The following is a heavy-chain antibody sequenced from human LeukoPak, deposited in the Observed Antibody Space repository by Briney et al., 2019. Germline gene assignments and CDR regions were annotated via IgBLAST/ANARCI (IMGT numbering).Heavy chain of an antibody. CDR3: ARAQFYCSGGSCYSEFDY. J-gene: IGHJ4*02. D-gene: IGHD2-15*01. CDR1: GGTFSSYA. Sequence: SVKVSCKASGGTFSSYAISWVRQAPGQGLEWMGRIIPILGIANYAQKFQGRVTITADKSTSTAYRELSSLRSEDTAVYYCARAQFYCSGGSCYSEFDYWGQGTLVTVSS. CDR2: IIPILGIA. V-gene: IGHV1-69*04.